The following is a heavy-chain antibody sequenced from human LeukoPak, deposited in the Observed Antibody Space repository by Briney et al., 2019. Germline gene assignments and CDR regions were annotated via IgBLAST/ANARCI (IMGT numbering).Heavy chain of an antibody. J-gene: IGHJ4*02. Sequence: SETLSLTCTVSGGSISSYYWSWIRQPAGKGLEWIGRIYTSGSTNYNPSLKSRVTMSVDTSKNQFSLKLSSVTAADTAVYYCARDITMVRGVIKHDYWGQGTLVTVSS. V-gene: IGHV4-4*07. CDR3: ARDITMVRGVIKHDY. CDR2: IYTSGST. CDR1: GGSISSYY. D-gene: IGHD3-10*01.